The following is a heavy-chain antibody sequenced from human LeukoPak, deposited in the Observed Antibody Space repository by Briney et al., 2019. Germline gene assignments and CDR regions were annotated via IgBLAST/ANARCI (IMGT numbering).Heavy chain of an antibody. V-gene: IGHV1-8*02. D-gene: IGHD3-10*01. J-gene: IGHJ4*02. CDR1: GYTFTSYD. CDR2: MNPNSGNT. CDR3: ARVRSMVRGVIYAHFDY. Sequence: ASVKVSCKASGYTFTSYDINWVRQATGQGLEWMGWMNPNSGNTGYAQKFQGRVTMTRNTSISTAYMELSSLRSEDTAVYYCARVRSMVRGVIYAHFDYWGQGTLVTVSS.